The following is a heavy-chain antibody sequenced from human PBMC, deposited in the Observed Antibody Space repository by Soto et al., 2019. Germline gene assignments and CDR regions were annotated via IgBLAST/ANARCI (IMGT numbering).Heavy chain of an antibody. CDR2: IIPIFGTA. V-gene: IGHV1-69*01. CDR3: ASEYYYGSGSYPYHFDY. J-gene: IGHJ4*02. CDR1: GGTFSSYA. Sequence: QVQLVQSGAEVKKPGSSVKVSCKASGGTFSSYAISWVRQAPGQGLEWMGGIIPIFGTANYAQKFQGRVTITADESTSTAYMELSSLRSEDTAVYYCASEYYYGSGSYPYHFDYWGQGTLVTVSS. D-gene: IGHD3-10*01.